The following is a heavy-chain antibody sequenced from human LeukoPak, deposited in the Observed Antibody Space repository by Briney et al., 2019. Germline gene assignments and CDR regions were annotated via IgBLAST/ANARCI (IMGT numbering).Heavy chain of an antibody. Sequence: PGGSLRLSCAASGFTFSSYWMSWVRQAPGKGLEWVAHIKQDGSEKYYVDSVKGRFTISRDNANNSVYLQMNSLRAEYTAVYYCARGRAIDIWGRGTMVIVSS. CDR1: GFTFSSYW. J-gene: IGHJ3*02. CDR2: IKQDGSEK. CDR3: ARGRAIDI. V-gene: IGHV3-7*04.